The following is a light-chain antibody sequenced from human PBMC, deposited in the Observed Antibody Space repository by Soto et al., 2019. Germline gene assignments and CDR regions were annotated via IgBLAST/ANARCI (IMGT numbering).Light chain of an antibody. Sequence: DIVMTQSPDSLAVSLGERATINCKSSQSVLYSSNNKNYLAWYQQKPGQPPKLLIYWASTRESGVPDRFSGRGSGTDFTLTINSLQAEDVAVYYCQQYYSTPITFGQGTRLEIK. CDR1: QSVLYSSNNKNY. CDR2: WAS. CDR3: QQYYSTPIT. J-gene: IGKJ5*01. V-gene: IGKV4-1*01.